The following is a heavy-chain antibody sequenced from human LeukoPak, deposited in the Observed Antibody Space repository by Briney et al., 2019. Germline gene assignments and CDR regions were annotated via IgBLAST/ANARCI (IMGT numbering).Heavy chain of an antibody. J-gene: IGHJ4*02. CDR3: AKDPLVGAATYFDY. CDR1: GFTFNNYA. V-gene: IGHV3-23*01. CDR2: INATGDTT. Sequence: GGSLRLSCAASGFTFNNYALSWVRQAPGKGLEWVSGINATGDTTYYADSVKGRFTISRDNSKNTLYLQMNSLRAGDTAVYYCAKDPLVGAATYFDYWGQGTLVTVSS. D-gene: IGHD1-26*01.